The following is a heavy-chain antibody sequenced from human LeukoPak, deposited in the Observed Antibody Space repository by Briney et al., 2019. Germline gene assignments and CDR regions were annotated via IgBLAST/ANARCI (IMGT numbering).Heavy chain of an antibody. CDR1: GYSISSGYY. V-gene: IGHV4-38-2*01. D-gene: IGHD4-11*01. CDR3: ARHYSQWYFDL. CDR2: IYPSGST. J-gene: IGHJ2*01. Sequence: SETLSLTCAVSGYSISSGYYWGWIRQPPGKGLEWIGSIYPSGSTYYNPSLKSRVTISVDTSKNQFPLRLSSVTAADTAVYYCARHYSQWYFDLWGRGTLVTVSS.